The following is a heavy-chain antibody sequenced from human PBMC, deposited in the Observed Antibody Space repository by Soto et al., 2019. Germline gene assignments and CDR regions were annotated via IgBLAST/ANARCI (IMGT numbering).Heavy chain of an antibody. CDR2: INDSGST. J-gene: IGHJ4*02. CDR1: GGSFSDYS. D-gene: IGHD3-22*01. Sequence: QVQLQQWGAGLLKPSETLSLTCAVYGGSFSDYSWTWIRQPPGKGLEWIGEINDSGSTNYTPSLERRGTISRDTSKNRFSLKLSSVTAADTAVYYCARGSHKLHSYDSSGFYHYVDYWGQGSLVTVSS. CDR3: ARGSHKLHSYDSSGFYHYVDY. V-gene: IGHV4-34*01.